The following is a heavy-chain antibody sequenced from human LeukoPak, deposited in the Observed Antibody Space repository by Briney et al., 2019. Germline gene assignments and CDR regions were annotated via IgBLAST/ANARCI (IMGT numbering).Heavy chain of an antibody. Sequence: ASVKVSCKASGDTFTSYGISWVRQAPGQGLEWMGWISAYNGNTNYAQKLQGRVTMTTDTSTSTAYMELRSLRSDDTAVYYCARDNLYYYDSSGLLSYWGQGTLVTVSS. CDR1: GDTFTSYG. CDR3: ARDNLYYYDSSGLLSY. CDR2: ISAYNGNT. V-gene: IGHV1-18*01. J-gene: IGHJ4*02. D-gene: IGHD3-22*01.